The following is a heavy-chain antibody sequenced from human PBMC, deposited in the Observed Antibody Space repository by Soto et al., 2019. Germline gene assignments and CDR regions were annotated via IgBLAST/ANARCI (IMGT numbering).Heavy chain of an antibody. J-gene: IGHJ6*02. CDR3: AREGDRSSGWLGRGYYYYYYGMDV. CDR2: ISSSSSYT. CDR1: GFTFSDYY. V-gene: IGHV3-11*06. D-gene: IGHD6-19*01. Sequence: GGSLRLSCAASGFTFSDYYMSWIRQAPGKGLEWVSYISSSSSYTNYADSVKGRFTISRDNAKNSLYLQMNSLRAEDTAVYYCAREGDRSSGWLGRGYYYYYYGMDVWGQGTTVTVSS.